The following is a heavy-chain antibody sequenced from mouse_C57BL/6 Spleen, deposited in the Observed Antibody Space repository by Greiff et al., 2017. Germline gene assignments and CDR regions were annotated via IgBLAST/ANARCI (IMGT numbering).Heavy chain of an antibody. CDR2: IYPGGGNT. CDR3: ARSPPYYYGSPYYFDY. Sequence: QVQLQQSGAELVRPGASVKLSCKASGYAFTDYYINWVKQRPGQGLEWIARIYPGGGNTYYNEKFKGKATLTAEKSSSTAYMQLSSLTSEDSAVYFCARSPPYYYGSPYYFDYWGQGTTLTVSS. J-gene: IGHJ2*01. CDR1: GYAFTDYY. V-gene: IGHV1-76*01. D-gene: IGHD1-1*01.